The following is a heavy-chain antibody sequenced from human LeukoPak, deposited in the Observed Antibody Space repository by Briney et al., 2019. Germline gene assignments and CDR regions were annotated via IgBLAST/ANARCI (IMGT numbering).Heavy chain of an antibody. CDR2: ISHSGST. Sequence: SETLSLTCSVSGYSISSGYYWGWIRQPPGKGLEWIGSISHSGSTYYNPSLKSRVTISLDTSKNQFFLKLTSVTAAETAVFYCARGYHYDSSGYYAAFDPWGQGTLVTVSS. J-gene: IGHJ5*02. CDR3: ARGYHYDSSGYYAAFDP. V-gene: IGHV4-38-2*02. D-gene: IGHD3-22*01. CDR1: GYSISSGYY.